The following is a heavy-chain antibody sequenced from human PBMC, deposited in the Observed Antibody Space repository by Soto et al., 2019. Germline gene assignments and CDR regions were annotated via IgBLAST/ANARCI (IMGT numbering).Heavy chain of an antibody. CDR3: ARLDTTMVHIDY. J-gene: IGHJ4*02. CDR2: MNPSSGGT. V-gene: IGHV1-2*02. CDR1: GYTFTGYY. D-gene: IGHD5-18*01. Sequence: ASVKVSCKASGYTFTGYYMHWVRQAPGQGLAWMGWMNPSSGGTNYAQKFQGRITMTRDTSISTAYMEPSSLRSDDAAVYYCARLDTTMVHIDYWGQGTLVTVSS.